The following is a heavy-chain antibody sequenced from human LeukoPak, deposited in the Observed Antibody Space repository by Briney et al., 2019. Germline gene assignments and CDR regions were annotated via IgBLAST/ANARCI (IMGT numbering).Heavy chain of an antibody. V-gene: IGHV3-23*01. CDR3: AKDGNNFEY. J-gene: IGHJ4*02. Sequence: GGSLRLSCAAPGFTFSSSAMSWVRQAPGKGLEWVSAISNNGGYTYYADSVQGRFTISRDNSKSTLCLQMNSLRAEDTAVYYCAKDGNNFEYWGQGTLVTVSS. CDR2: ISNNGGYT. CDR1: GFTFSSSA.